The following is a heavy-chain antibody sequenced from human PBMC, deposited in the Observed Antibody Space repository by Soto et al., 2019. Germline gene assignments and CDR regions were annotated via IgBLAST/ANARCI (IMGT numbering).Heavy chain of an antibody. V-gene: IGHV5-51*01. J-gene: IGHJ6*02. D-gene: IGHD4-4*01. CDR2: IYPGDSDT. CDR3: ARHISNFRYYYCAMDV. CDR1: GCTFTDYW. Sequence: PVESLKIPCNGSGCTFTDYWIGRVRKLPGKGLEWMGIIYPGDSDTRYSPSFQGHVTITVDKSTSTAYLQWNTLKASDTAMYYGARHISNFRYYYCAMDVWGQGTTVSVSS.